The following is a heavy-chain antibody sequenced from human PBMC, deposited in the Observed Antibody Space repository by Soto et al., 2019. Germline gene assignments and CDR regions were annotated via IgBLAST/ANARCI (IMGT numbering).Heavy chain of an antibody. Sequence: QVQLQESGPGPVKPSETLSLTCTVSGGSISSYYWSWIRQPPGKGLEWIGYIYYSGSTNYNPSLKSRVTISVDTSKNQFSLKLSSVTAADTAVYYCARVSGYDSSYYYYYMDVWGKGTTVTVSS. CDR2: IYYSGST. V-gene: IGHV4-59*01. CDR3: ARVSGYDSSYYYYYMDV. D-gene: IGHD5-12*01. CDR1: GGSISSYY. J-gene: IGHJ6*03.